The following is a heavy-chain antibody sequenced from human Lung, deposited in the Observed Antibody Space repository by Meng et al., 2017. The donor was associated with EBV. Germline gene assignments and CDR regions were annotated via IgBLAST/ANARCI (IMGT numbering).Heavy chain of an antibody. CDR3: AKSRGWDLLAWLDS. CDR1: GVSFNTYG. Sequence: VQLCEAGGALGQPGGSLSLSCTVSGVSFNTYGVAWVRQAPGKGPEWVAGIGGSGGIINYADSVKGRFTISTDKSKNTLFLQMNSLRVEDTAIYYCAKSRGWDLLAWLDSWGHGTLVTVSS. CDR2: IGGSGGII. D-gene: IGHD2-15*01. V-gene: IGHV3-23*01. J-gene: IGHJ5*01.